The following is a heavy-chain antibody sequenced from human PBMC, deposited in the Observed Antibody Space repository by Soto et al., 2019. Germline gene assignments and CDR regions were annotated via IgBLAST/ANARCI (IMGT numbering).Heavy chain of an antibody. CDR2: VSYSGST. V-gene: IGHV4-59*01. Sequence: QVQLQESGPGLVKPSETLSLTCTISRGSLSTYYWSWIRQPPGKGLEWIGYVSYSGSTNYNPSLKNRVTISLDPSRNQFSLKVTSLSAADTALYYCARARLAAAGAGLNYWGQGTLVTVSS. J-gene: IGHJ4*02. CDR3: ARARLAAAGAGLNY. CDR1: RGSLSTYY. D-gene: IGHD6-13*01.